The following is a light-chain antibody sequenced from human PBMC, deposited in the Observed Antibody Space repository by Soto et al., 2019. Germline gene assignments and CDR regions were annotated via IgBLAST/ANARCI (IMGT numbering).Light chain of an antibody. V-gene: IGKV3-20*01. CDR1: QSVSSSY. CDR2: GAS. CDR3: QQYCSSSYT. J-gene: IGKJ2*01. Sequence: EIVLTQSPGTLSLSPGERATLSCRASQSVSSSYLAWYQQKPGQAPRLLIYGASSRATGIPYRFSGSGSGTDFTLTISRLEPEDFAVYYCQQYCSSSYTFGQGTKLEIK.